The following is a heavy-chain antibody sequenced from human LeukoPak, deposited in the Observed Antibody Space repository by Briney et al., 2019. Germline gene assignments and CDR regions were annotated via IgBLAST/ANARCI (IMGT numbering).Heavy chain of an antibody. D-gene: IGHD3-22*01. V-gene: IGHV4-39*01. CDR2: IYYSGST. CDR3: ARRRGSIDFSRGYYYDSSGYYLGYYFDY. CDR1: GGSISSSSYY. J-gene: IGHJ4*02. Sequence: PSETLSLTCTVSGGSISSSSYYWGWIRQPPGKGLEWIGSIYYSGSTYYNPSLKSRVTISVDTSKNQFSLKLSSVTAADTAVYYCARRRGSIDFSRGYYYDSSGYYLGYYFDYWGQGTLVTVSS.